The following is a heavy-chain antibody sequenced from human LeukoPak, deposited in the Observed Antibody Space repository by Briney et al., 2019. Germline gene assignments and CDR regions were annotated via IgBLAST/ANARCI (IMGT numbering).Heavy chain of an antibody. CDR3: ARGLMIAAGSFAFDI. Sequence: ASVKVSCKASGYTFTGYYTHWVRQAPGQGLEWMGWINPNSGGTNYAQKFQGRVTMTRDTSISTAYMELSSLRSEDTAVYYCARGLMIAAGSFAFDIWGQGTMVTVSS. CDR1: GYTFTGYY. D-gene: IGHD6-13*01. J-gene: IGHJ3*02. CDR2: INPNSGGT. V-gene: IGHV1-2*02.